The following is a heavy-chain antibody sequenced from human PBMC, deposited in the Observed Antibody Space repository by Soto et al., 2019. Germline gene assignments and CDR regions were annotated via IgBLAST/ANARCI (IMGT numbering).Heavy chain of an antibody. V-gene: IGHV2-26*01. CDR3: ARRHLAVAVSPWFDP. D-gene: IGHD3-16*01. CDR1: GLSITDSEMG. Sequence: QVTLKESGPVLVKPTETLTLRCTVSGLSITDSEMGVSWIRQPPGKALEWLAHIDSSGEKSYRTFLKSRLTTSKDPSKSQIVLIMTNMDPADTATYYCARRHLAVAVSPWFDPWGQGILVTVSS. CDR2: IDSSGEK. J-gene: IGHJ5*02.